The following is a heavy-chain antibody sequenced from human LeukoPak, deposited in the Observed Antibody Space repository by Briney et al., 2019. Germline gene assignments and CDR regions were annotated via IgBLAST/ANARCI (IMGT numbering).Heavy chain of an antibody. J-gene: IGHJ3*02. CDR3: TRDPYYFDSSGYYHHAFDI. CDR1: GFTFSTYP. D-gene: IGHD3-22*01. CDR2: IRSKVYGGTT. Sequence: GGSLRLSCAASGFTFSTYPMNWVRQAPGKGLECIGFIRSKVYGGTTEYAASVKGRFTISRDDSKSIAYLQMNSLKTEDTAVYYCTRDPYYFDSSGYYHHAFDIWGQGTMVAVSS. V-gene: IGHV3-49*04.